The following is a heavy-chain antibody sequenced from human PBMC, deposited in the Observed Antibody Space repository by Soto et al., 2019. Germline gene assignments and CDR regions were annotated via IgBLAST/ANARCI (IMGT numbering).Heavy chain of an antibody. J-gene: IGHJ4*02. CDR3: AKSVYNWNDGFFDY. V-gene: IGHV3-30*18. D-gene: IGHD1-1*01. CDR1: GFTSSTYG. CDR2: ISYDGNNK. Sequence: QVQLVESGGGVVQPGRSLRLSCAASGFTSSTYGMHWVRQAPGKGLEWVAVISYDGNNKYYADSVKGRFTISRDSSENTLYLQMNSLRAEDTAVYYCAKSVYNWNDGFFDYWGQGTLVTVSS.